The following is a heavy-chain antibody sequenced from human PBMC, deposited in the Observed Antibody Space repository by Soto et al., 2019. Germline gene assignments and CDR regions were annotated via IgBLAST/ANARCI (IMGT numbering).Heavy chain of an antibody. D-gene: IGHD1-1*01. V-gene: IGHV4-39*01. Sequence: QLQLQESGPGLVKPSETLSLTCNASGGSITSSGSAWGWIRQSPGKGLEWIGTIEYSGNIYYIPSLKSRITISVDTSTNQISLKLSSVTAADTAVYYCARHIHNQGFEYYFDSWGQGTLVTVSS. CDR3: ARHIHNQGFEYYFDS. CDR1: GGSITSSGSA. CDR2: IEYSGNI. J-gene: IGHJ4*02.